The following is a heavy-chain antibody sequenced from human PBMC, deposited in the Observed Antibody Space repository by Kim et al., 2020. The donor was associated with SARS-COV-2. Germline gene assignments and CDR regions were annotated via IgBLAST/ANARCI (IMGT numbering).Heavy chain of an antibody. CDR1: GFTFSDHY. CDR2: TRNKANSYTT. D-gene: IGHD2-21*01. V-gene: IGHV3-72*01. J-gene: IGHJ4*02. CDR3: ARLSPYLGYCGGDCVPGDY. Sequence: GGSLRLSCAASGFTFSDHYMDWVRQAPGKGLEWVGRTRNKANSYTTEYAASVKGRFTISRDDSKNSLYLQMNSLKTEDTAVYYCARLSPYLGYCGGDCVPGDYWGQGTLVTVSS.